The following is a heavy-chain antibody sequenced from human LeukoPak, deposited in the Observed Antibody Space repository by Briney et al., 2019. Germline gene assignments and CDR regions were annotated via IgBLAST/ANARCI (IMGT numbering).Heavy chain of an antibody. CDR1: GGSFSGYY. D-gene: IGHD6-13*01. CDR2: INHSGST. Sequence: SETLSLTCAVYGGSFSGYYWSWIRQPPGKGLEWIGEINHSGSTNYNPSLKSRVTISVDTSKNQFSLKLSSVTAADTAVYYCARKFRCKKIAARYYYYYMDVWGKGTTVTVSS. J-gene: IGHJ6*03. V-gene: IGHV4-34*01. CDR3: ARKFRCKKIAARYYYYYMDV.